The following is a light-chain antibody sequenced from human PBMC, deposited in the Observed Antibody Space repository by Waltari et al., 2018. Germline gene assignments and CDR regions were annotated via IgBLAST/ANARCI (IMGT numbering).Light chain of an antibody. CDR1: QTIGNY. V-gene: IGKV1-39*01. CDR3: QQSYTTPYT. Sequence: DIQMTQSPPSLSASLGNRVIITCRPSQTIGNYLNWFQQKPGKAPKLLIYAASSLQSGVPSRFRGSGSGTDFTLTISSLQPEDSATYYCQQSYTTPYTFGQGTKLEI. J-gene: IGKJ2*01. CDR2: AAS.